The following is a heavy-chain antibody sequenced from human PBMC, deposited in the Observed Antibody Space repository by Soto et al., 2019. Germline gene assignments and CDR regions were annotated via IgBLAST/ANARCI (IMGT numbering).Heavy chain of an antibody. Sequence: QVQLVQSGAEVKTPGASVEFSCKTSGYTFTTYYIHWVRQAPGQGLEWMGIINPKGGDARHAQKFQGRVTMTRDTSTSTVYMDLRGLTFEDTAVYYCVRVHCGGECHPGECFYYYGMDVWGQGATLTVSS. J-gene: IGHJ6*02. CDR3: VRVHCGGECHPGECFYYYGMDV. CDR1: GYTFTTYY. V-gene: IGHV1-46*01. D-gene: IGHD2-21*01. CDR2: INPKGGDA.